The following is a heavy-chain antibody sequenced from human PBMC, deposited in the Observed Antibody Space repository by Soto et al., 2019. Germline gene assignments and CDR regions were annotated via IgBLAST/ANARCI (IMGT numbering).Heavy chain of an antibody. V-gene: IGHV4-31*03. Sequence: SETLSLTCTVSGDSISSGGYYWNWIRQHPGKGLEWIGYIYYSGSTYYNPSLKSRVTISVDTSKNQFSLKLSSVTAADTAVYYCARCNSYYYYMAFWGKGTTVTVSS. J-gene: IGHJ6*03. CDR2: IYYSGST. CDR1: GDSISSGGYY. CDR3: ARCNSYYYYMAF.